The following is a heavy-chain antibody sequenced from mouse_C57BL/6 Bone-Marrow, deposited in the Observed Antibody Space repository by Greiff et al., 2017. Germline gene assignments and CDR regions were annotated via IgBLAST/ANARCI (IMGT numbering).Heavy chain of an antibody. CDR2: IRNKANNHAT. Sequence: GGSMKLSCAASGFTFSDAWMDWVRQSPEKGLEWVAEIRNKANNHATYYAESVKGRFTISRDDSKSSVYLQMNSLRAEDTGIYYCTSGSSYYYAMDYWGQGTSVTVSS. J-gene: IGHJ4*01. CDR3: TSGSSYYYAMDY. D-gene: IGHD1-1*01. V-gene: IGHV6-6*01. CDR1: GFTFSDAW.